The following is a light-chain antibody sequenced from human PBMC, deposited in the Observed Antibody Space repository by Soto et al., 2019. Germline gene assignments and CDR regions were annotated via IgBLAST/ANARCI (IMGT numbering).Light chain of an antibody. Sequence: DIVMTQSPDSLAVSLGERATINCRSSQSVLYSVNSKNYLSWYQQKPGQPPKLLIYWASTRESVVPDRFSGSGSGTDFTLTISSLQAEDVAVYYCQHYYSDPPWTFGQGTKVEIK. CDR3: QHYYSDPPWT. CDR1: QSVLYSVNSKNY. V-gene: IGKV4-1*01. J-gene: IGKJ1*01. CDR2: WAS.